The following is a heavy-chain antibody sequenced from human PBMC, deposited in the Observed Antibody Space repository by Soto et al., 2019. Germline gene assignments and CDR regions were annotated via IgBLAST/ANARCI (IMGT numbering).Heavy chain of an antibody. J-gene: IGHJ5*01. Sequence: SETLSLTCSVSGDSISNLDYFWAWIRQPPGQALEYIGYIYKSAATYYNPSFESRVAISVGTSKSQFSLNVTSVTAADTAVYFCARGRYCLTGRCFPNWFDSWGQGALVTVSS. V-gene: IGHV4-30-4*01. CDR3: ARGRYCLTGRCFPNWFDS. CDR1: GDSISNLDYF. D-gene: IGHD7-27*01. CDR2: IYKSAAT.